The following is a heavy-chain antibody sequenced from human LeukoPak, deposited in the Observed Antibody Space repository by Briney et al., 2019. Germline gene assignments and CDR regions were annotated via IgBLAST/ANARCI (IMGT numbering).Heavy chain of an antibody. D-gene: IGHD5-12*01. CDR2: IIPIFGTA. CDR1: GGTFSSYA. CDR3: ARRKERGYSGYDSPFDY. V-gene: IGHV1-69*01. J-gene: IGHJ4*02. Sequence: GSSVKVSCKASGGTFSSYAISWVRQAPGQGLEWMGGIIPIFGTANYAQKFQGRVTITADESTSTAYMELSSLSSEDTAVYYCARRKERGYSGYDSPFDYWGQGTLVTVSS.